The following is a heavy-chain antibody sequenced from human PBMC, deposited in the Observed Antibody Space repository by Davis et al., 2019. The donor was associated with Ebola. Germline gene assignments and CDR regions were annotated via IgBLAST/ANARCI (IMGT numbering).Heavy chain of an antibody. D-gene: IGHD3-10*01. Sequence: HTGGSLRLSCAASGFTFSSYWMHWVRQAPGKGLVWVSRINSDGSSTSYADSVKGRFTISRDNAKNTLYLQMNSLRAVDTAVYYCAKVFTYYYGSGRRDWGMNVWGQGTTVTVSS. CDR3: AKVFTYYYGSGRRDWGMNV. CDR2: INSDGSST. CDR1: GFTFSSYW. V-gene: IGHV3-74*01. J-gene: IGHJ6*02.